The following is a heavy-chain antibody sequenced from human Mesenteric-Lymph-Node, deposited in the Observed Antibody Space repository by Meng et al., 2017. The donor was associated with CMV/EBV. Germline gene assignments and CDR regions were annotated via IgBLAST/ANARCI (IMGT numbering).Heavy chain of an antibody. CDR3: ARWEQLVPVKTLYYYYGMDV. CDR1: GGSISSYY. J-gene: IGHJ6*02. D-gene: IGHD6-13*01. CDR2: IYYSGST. V-gene: IGHV4-59*01. Sequence: SETLSLTCTVSGGSISSYYWSWIRQPPGKGLEWLGYIYYSGSTNYNPSLKSRVTISVDTSKNQFSLKLSSVTAADTAVYYCARWEQLVPVKTLYYYYGMDVWGQGTTVTVSS.